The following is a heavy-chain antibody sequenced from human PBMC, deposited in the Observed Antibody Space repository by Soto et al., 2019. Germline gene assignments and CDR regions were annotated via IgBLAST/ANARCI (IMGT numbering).Heavy chain of an antibody. CDR3: ARLFETRGDSPYYYYGMDV. CDR1: GGTFSSYA. Sequence: SAKVSRKASGGTFSSYAISWVRQAPGQGLEWMGGIIPISGTANYAQKFQGRVTITADESTSTAYMELSSLRSEDTAVYYCARLFETRGDSPYYYYGMDVWGQGTTVTVSS. D-gene: IGHD2-15*01. CDR2: IIPISGTA. V-gene: IGHV1-69*13. J-gene: IGHJ6*02.